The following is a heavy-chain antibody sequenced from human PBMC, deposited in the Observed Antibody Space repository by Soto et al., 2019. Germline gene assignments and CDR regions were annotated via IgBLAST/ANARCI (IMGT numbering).Heavy chain of an antibody. CDR3: ARYTNSWFLDY. CDR2: IYYTGLS. V-gene: IGHV4-59*12. CDR1: GGSISSYY. J-gene: IGHJ4*02. D-gene: IGHD6-13*01. Sequence: SETLSLTCTVSGGSISSYYWSWIRQPPGKGLEWIGYIYYTGLSNSNPSLNSRVTMSVDTSKNQFPLQLNSVTPEDTAVYYCARYTNSWFLDYWGQGTLVNVSS.